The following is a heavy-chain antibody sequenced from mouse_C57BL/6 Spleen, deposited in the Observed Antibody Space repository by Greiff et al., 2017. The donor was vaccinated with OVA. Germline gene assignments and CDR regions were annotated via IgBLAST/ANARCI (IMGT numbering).Heavy chain of an antibody. CDR2: IRSKSNNYAT. D-gene: IGHD2-1*01. J-gene: IGHJ2*01. Sequence: EVQRVESGGGLVQPKGSLKLSCAASGFSFNTYAMNWVRQAPGKGLEWVARIRSKSNNYATYYADSVKDRFTISRDDSESMLYLQMNNLKTEDTAMYYCVRVRGGNAEYFDYWGQGTTLTVSS. CDR1: GFSFNTYA. CDR3: VRVRGGNAEYFDY. V-gene: IGHV10-1*01.